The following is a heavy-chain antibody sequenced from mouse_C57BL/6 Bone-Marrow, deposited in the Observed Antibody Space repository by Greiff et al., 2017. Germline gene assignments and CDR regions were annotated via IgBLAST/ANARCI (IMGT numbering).Heavy chain of an antibody. D-gene: IGHD1-1*01. V-gene: IGHV1-69*01. J-gene: IGHJ2*01. CDR3: AREDLVRYYFDY. CDR2: IDPSDSYT. Sequence: VQLQQPGAELVMPGASVKLSCKASGYTFTSYWMHWLKQRPGQGLEWIGEIDPSDSYTNYNQKFKGKSTLTVDKSSSTAYMQLSSLTSEDSAVYYCAREDLVRYYFDYWGQGTTLTVSS. CDR1: GYTFTSYW.